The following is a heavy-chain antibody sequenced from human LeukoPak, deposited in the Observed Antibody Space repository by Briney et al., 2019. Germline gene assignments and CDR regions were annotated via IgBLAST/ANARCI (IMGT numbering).Heavy chain of an antibody. CDR1: GGSFSGYY. CDR3: ARGLLT. J-gene: IGHJ5*02. CDR2: INHSGST. Sequence: SETLSLTCAVYGGSFSGYYWSWIRQPPGKGLEWIGEINHSGSTNYNPSLKSRVTISVDTSKNQFSLKLSSVTAADTAVYYCARGLLTWGQGTLVTVYS. D-gene: IGHD2/OR15-2a*01. V-gene: IGHV4-34*01.